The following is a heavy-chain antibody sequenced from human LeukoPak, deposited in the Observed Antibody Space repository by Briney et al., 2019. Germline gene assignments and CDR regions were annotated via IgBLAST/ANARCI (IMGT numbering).Heavy chain of an antibody. CDR1: GYTFTIYG. V-gene: IGHV1-18*01. CDR3: ARGAAAGTWPFDP. J-gene: IGHJ5*02. D-gene: IGHD6-13*01. CDR2: ISAYNGNT. Sequence: ASVTVSFKGSGYTFTIYGISWVGQAPGQGGEWMGWISAYNGNTNYAQKLQGRVTMTTDTSTSTAYMELRSLRSDDTAVYYCARGAAAGTWPFDPWGQGTLVTVSS.